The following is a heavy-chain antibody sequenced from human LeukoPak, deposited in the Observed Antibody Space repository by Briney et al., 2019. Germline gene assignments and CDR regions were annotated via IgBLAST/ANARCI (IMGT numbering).Heavy chain of an antibody. CDR3: ASSSGYYYNYFDY. D-gene: IGHD3-22*01. V-gene: IGHV3-66*02. Sequence: GGSLRLSCAAPGFTVSSNYMSWVRQAPGKGLEWVSVIYSGGSTYYADSVKGRFTISRDNSKNTLYLQMNSLRAEDTAVYYCASSSGYYYNYFDYWGQGTLVTVSS. CDR2: IYSGGST. CDR1: GFTVSSNY. J-gene: IGHJ4*02.